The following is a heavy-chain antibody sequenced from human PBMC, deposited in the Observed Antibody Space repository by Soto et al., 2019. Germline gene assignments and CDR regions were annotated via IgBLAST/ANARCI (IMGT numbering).Heavy chain of an antibody. Sequence: QVELVQSGAEVKKPGSSVKVSCKASGGTFSSYAISWVRQAPGQGLEWMGGIIPIFGTANYAQKFQGRVTITADESTSTDYMELSSLRSEDTAVYYCARGIITIFETNVNWFDPWGQGTLVTVSS. D-gene: IGHD3-9*01. CDR2: IIPIFGTA. J-gene: IGHJ5*02. CDR1: GGTFSSYA. V-gene: IGHV1-69*01. CDR3: ARGIITIFETNVNWFDP.